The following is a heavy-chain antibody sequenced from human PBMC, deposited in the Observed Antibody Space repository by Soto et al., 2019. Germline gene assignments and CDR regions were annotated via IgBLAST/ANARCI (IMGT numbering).Heavy chain of an antibody. CDR3: EKDGYSMTRKKQRDY. CDR1: RFTFSSYA. D-gene: IGHD1-26*01. V-gene: IGHV3-23*01. CDR2: ISVSGGST. Sequence: PGGSLRLSCAASRFTFSSYAMCWVRQAPGKGLEWVSSISVSGGSTYYADSVKGRFTISRDNSKNTLYLQMNSLRAEDTAVYYCEKDGYSMTRKKQRDYWGQVTLVTSPQ. J-gene: IGHJ4*02.